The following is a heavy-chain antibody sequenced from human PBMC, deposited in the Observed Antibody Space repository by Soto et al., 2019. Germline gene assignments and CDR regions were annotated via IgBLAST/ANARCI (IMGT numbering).Heavy chain of an antibody. CDR2: ISGSGGST. CDR1: GFTFSSYA. V-gene: IGHV3-23*01. J-gene: IGHJ6*02. CDR3: ATLTPDYYGMDV. Sequence: EVQLLESGGGLVQPGGSLRLSCAASGFTFSSYAMSWVRQAPGKGLEWVSAISGSGGSTYYADSVKGRFTISRDNSKYTLYLQINSLRAEDTAVYYCATLTPDYYGMDVWGQGTTGTVSS.